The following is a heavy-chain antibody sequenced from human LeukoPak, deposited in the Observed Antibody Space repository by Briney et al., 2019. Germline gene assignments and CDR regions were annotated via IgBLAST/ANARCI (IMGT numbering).Heavy chain of an antibody. J-gene: IGHJ6*04. Sequence: PGRSLRLSCAASGFTFSSYGMHWVRQAPGKGLEWVSVIYSGGSTYYADSVKGRFTISRDNSKNTLYLQMNSLRAEDTAVYYCARDSLDVVRGVIPRAYYYYGMDVWGKGTTVTVSS. CDR3: ARDSLDVVRGVIPRAYYYYGMDV. D-gene: IGHD3-10*01. V-gene: IGHV3-53*01. CDR1: GFTFSSYG. CDR2: IYSGGST.